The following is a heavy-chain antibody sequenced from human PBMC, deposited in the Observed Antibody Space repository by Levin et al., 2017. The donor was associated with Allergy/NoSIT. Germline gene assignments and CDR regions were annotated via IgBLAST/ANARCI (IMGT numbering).Heavy chain of an antibody. J-gene: IGHJ4*02. CDR2: IWYDGSNK. V-gene: IGHV3-33*01. Sequence: GGSLRLSCAASGFTFSSYGMHWVRQAPGKGLEWVAVIWYDGSNKYYADSVKGRFTISRDNSKNTLYLQMNSLRAEDTAVYYCAREVKWATAMEDYFDYWGQGTLVTVSS. CDR3: AREVKWATAMEDYFDY. CDR1: GFTFSSYG. D-gene: IGHD5-18*01.